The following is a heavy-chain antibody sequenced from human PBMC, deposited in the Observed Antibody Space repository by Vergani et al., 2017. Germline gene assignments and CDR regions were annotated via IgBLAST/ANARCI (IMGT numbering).Heavy chain of an antibody. Sequence: QVQLVQSGAEVKKPGSSVKVSCKASGGTFSSYAISWVRQAPGQGLEWMGGIIPIFGTANYAQKFQGRVPITADESTSTAYRELSSLRSEDTAVYYCARDKTEDGYNSRLSWYFDLWGRGTLVTVSS. CDR1: GGTFSSYA. CDR3: ARDKTEDGYNSRLSWYFDL. CDR2: IIPIFGTA. V-gene: IGHV1-69*01. D-gene: IGHD5-24*01. J-gene: IGHJ2*01.